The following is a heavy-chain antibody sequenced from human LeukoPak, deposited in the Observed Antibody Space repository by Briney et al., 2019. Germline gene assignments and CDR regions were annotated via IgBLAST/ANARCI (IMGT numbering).Heavy chain of an antibody. D-gene: IGHD4-17*01. V-gene: IGHV2-70*11. Sequence: SGPTLVNPPQTLTLTCTFSGFSLRTRGMCVSWIRQPPGKALEWLPRIDWDDDKYYSTSLKTRLTISKDTYKNHGVLTMTDIDPEDTATYYCTRIVPVTTGRNAFDIWGQGTIVTVSS. CDR1: GFSLRTRGMC. CDR3: TRIVPVTTGRNAFDI. J-gene: IGHJ3*02. CDR2: IDWDDDK.